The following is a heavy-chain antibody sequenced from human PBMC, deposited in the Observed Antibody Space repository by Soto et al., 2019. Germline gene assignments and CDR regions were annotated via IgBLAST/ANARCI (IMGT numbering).Heavy chain of an antibody. Sequence: QVQLEQSGAEVKKRGSSVKVSCKASGGTFRNSAFSWVRQAPGQGLEWMGGIMPIFRTPDYAQKFQGRVTITADESTSTAYRELSGLRSDDTAVYYFARDKERLQLGGNYCYILDVWGQGTTVTVSS. CDR3: ARDKERLQLGGNYCYILDV. V-gene: IGHV1-69*12. J-gene: IGHJ6*02. CDR2: IMPIFRTP. CDR1: GGTFRNSA. D-gene: IGHD1-7*01.